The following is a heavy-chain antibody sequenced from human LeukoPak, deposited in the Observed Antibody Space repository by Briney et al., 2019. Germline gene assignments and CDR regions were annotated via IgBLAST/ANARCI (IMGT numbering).Heavy chain of an antibody. D-gene: IGHD3-9*01. CDR2: ISYDGSNK. J-gene: IGHJ4*02. Sequence: GGSLGLSCAASGFTFSSYAMHWVRQAPGKGLEWVAVISYDGSNKYYADSVKGRFTISRDNSKNTLYLQMNSLRAEDTAVYYCARVSGRYFDWLLPFDYWGQGTLVTVSS. CDR1: GFTFSSYA. CDR3: ARVSGRYFDWLLPFDY. V-gene: IGHV3-30*04.